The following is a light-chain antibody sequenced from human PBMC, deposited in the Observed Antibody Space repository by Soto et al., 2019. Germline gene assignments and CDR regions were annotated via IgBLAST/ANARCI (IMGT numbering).Light chain of an antibody. J-gene: IGKJ4*01. Sequence: DIQMTQSPSSLSASVGDRVTITCRASQSISSYLNWYQQKPVKAPKLLIYAASSLQSGVPSRFSGSGSGTDFTLTISSLQPEDFATYYCQQSYSTQTTFGGGTKVEIK. CDR2: AAS. CDR1: QSISSY. CDR3: QQSYSTQTT. V-gene: IGKV1-39*01.